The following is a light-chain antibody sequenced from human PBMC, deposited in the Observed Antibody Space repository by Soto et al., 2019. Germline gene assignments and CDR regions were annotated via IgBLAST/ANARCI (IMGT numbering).Light chain of an antibody. CDR2: GAS. Sequence: EIVLTQSPGTLSLSPGERATLSCRASQSVSSSYLAWYQQKPGQAPRLLIYGASGRATGIPDRFSGSGSGTDFTLTISRLEPEDFSVYYCQQYGSSIFTFGPGTKVYIK. V-gene: IGKV3-20*01. J-gene: IGKJ3*01. CDR1: QSVSSSY. CDR3: QQYGSSIFT.